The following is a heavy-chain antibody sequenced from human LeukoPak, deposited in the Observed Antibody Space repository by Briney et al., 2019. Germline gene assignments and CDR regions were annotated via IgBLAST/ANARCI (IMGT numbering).Heavy chain of an antibody. D-gene: IGHD2-21*02. CDR3: AKDTGIVVVTAIDYYGMDV. CDR2: ISGSGGST. J-gene: IGHJ6*02. V-gene: IGHV3-23*01. CDR1: GFTFSSYS. Sequence: GGSLRLSCAASGFTFSSYSMNWVRQAPGKGLEWVSAISGSGGSTYYADSVKGRFTISRDNSKNTLYLQMNSLRAEDTAVYYCAKDTGIVVVTAIDYYGMDVWGQGTTVTVSS.